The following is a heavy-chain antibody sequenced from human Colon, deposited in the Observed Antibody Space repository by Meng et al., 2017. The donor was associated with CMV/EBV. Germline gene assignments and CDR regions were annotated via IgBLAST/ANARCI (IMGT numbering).Heavy chain of an antibody. D-gene: IGHD6-19*01. V-gene: IGHV3-21*01. CDR3: AGSRGWARPPEF. J-gene: IGHJ6*02. CDR2: ISSGLSHI. CDR1: GFPLNSHG. Sequence: GESLKISCVVSGFPLNSHGMHWVRQAPGKGLEWVSSISSGLSHIYYADSVKGRFSIFRDDAKNSLFLQMNSLRDEDTAVYYCAGSRGWARPPEFWGQGTTVTVSS.